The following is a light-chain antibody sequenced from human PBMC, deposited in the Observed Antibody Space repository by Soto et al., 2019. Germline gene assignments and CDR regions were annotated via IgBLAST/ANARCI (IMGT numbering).Light chain of an antibody. CDR2: DVS. J-gene: IGKJ5*01. CDR1: QSVSES. V-gene: IGKV3-11*01. Sequence: EIVLTQSPATLSLSPGERATLSCRASQSVSESLAWYQQKPGQAPRLLIYDVSYRATGIPVRFSGSGSGTDFTLTISSLEPEDFAVYYCQQRSDWLPITFGQGTRLENK. CDR3: QQRSDWLPIT.